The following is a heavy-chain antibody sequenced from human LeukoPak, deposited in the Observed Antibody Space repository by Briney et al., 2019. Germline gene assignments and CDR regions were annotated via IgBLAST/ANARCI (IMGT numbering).Heavy chain of an antibody. Sequence: SETLSLTCAVYGGSFSGYYWSWIRQPPGKGLEWIGEINHSGSTNYNPSLKSRVTVSVDTSKNQFSLKLSSVTAADTAVYYCARTRGTVVVPARGFVDYWGQGTLVTVSS. D-gene: IGHD2-15*01. CDR2: INHSGST. CDR3: ARTRGTVVVPARGFVDY. CDR1: GGSFSGYY. J-gene: IGHJ4*02. V-gene: IGHV4-34*01.